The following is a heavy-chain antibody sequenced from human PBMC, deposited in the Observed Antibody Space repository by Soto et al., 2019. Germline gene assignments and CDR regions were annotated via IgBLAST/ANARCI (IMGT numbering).Heavy chain of an antibody. D-gene: IGHD2-2*01. Sequence: PGGSLRLSCAASGFTFSSYAMSWVRQAPGKGLEWVSAISGSGGSTYYADSVKGRFTISRDNAKNSLYLQMNSLRAEDTAVYYCARDCSSTSCYPLRGYYYYGMDVWGQGTTVTVSS. CDR3: ARDCSSTSCYPLRGYYYYGMDV. CDR1: GFTFSSYA. CDR2: ISGSGGST. V-gene: IGHV3-23*01. J-gene: IGHJ6*02.